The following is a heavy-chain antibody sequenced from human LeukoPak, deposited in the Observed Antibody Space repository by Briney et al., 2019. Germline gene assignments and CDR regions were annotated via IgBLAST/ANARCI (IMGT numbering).Heavy chain of an antibody. CDR1: GFTVSSNC. J-gene: IGHJ4*02. D-gene: IGHD5-12*01. V-gene: IGHV3-53*01. CDR2: IYSGGST. Sequence: SGGSLRLSCAASGFTVSSNCMSWVRQAPGKGLEWVSVIYSGGSTYYPDSVKGRFTISTDNSKNTLYLQMNSLRPEDTAVYYCAREEGYDIGYDFGVVFRGQGTLVTVSS. CDR3: AREEGYDIGYDFGVVF.